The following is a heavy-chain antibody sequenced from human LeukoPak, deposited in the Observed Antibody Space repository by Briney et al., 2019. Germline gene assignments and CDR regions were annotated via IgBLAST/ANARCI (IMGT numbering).Heavy chain of an antibody. CDR3: AKDIPTMIVVPLGGADY. J-gene: IGHJ4*02. V-gene: IGHV3-30*18. D-gene: IGHD3-22*01. Sequence: PGRSLRLSCAASGFTFSSYGMHWVRQAPGKGLEWVAVISYDGSNKYYADSVKGRFTISRDNSKNTLYLQMDSLRAEDTAVYYCAKDIPTMIVVPLGGADYWGQGTLVTVSS. CDR1: GFTFSSYG. CDR2: ISYDGSNK.